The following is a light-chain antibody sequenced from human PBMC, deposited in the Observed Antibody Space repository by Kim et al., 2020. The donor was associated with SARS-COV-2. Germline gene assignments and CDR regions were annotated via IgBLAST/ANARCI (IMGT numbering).Light chain of an antibody. CDR3: QQCHKWPLT. Sequence: ASPGERATLSCRASQSLNSNLAWYQQKPGQAPRLLIYGASIRVTGIPDRVSGSGSGTEFTLTISSLQSEEFAVYYCQQCHKWPLTFGGGTKVDIK. V-gene: IGKV3-15*01. CDR1: QSLNSN. CDR2: GAS. J-gene: IGKJ4*01.